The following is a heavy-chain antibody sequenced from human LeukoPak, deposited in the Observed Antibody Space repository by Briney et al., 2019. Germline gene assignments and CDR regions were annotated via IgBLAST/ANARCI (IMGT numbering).Heavy chain of an antibody. Sequence: ETLSLTCAVYGGSFSGYYWSWIRQPPGKGLEWIGEINHSGSTNYNPSLKSRDTISVDTSKNQFSLKLSSVTAADTAVYYCARRRVVVVAATVPSLKRYWYFDLWGRGTLVTVSS. J-gene: IGHJ2*01. D-gene: IGHD2-15*01. CDR1: GGSFSGYY. CDR3: ARRRVVVVAATVPSLKRYWYFDL. CDR2: INHSGST. V-gene: IGHV4-34*01.